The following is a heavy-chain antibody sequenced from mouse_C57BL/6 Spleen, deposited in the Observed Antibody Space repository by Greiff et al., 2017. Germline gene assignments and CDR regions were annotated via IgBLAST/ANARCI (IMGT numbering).Heavy chain of an antibody. CDR3: ARDRYGRGLDY. D-gene: IGHD1-1*01. CDR2: ISSGSSTI. CDR1: GFTFSDYG. Sequence: EVKLVESGGGLVKPGGSLKLSCAASGFTFSDYGMHWVRQAPGKGLEWVAYISSGSSTIYYADKVKGRFTISRDNAKNTLFLQMTSLRSEDTAMYYCARDRYGRGLDYWGQGTSVTVSS. V-gene: IGHV5-17*01. J-gene: IGHJ4*01.